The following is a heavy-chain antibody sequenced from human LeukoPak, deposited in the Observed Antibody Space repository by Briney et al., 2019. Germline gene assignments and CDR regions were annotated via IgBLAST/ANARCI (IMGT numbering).Heavy chain of an antibody. CDR3: ASMTRRDGYNYDY. J-gene: IGHJ4*02. D-gene: IGHD5-24*01. V-gene: IGHV3-11*03. CDR2: ISSSSSYT. CDR1: GFTFSDYY. Sequence: GGSLRLSCAASGFTFSDYYVSWIRQAPGKGLEWVSYISSSSSYTNYADSVKGRFTISRDNAKNSLYLQMNSLRAEDTAVYYCASMTRRDGYNYDYWGQGTLVTVSS.